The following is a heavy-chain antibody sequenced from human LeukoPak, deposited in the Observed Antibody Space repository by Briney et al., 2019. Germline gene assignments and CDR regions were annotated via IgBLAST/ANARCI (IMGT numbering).Heavy chain of an antibody. D-gene: IGHD1-26*01. CDR2: IYYSGST. CDR1: GGSISSSSYY. V-gene: IGHV4-39*01. Sequence: SETLSLTCTVSGGSISSSSYYWGWIRQPPGKGLEWIGSIYYSGSTYYNPSLKNRVTISVDTSKNQFSLKLSSVTAADTSVYYCARQKSGSYGLFDYWGQGTLVTVSS. CDR3: ARQKSGSYGLFDY. J-gene: IGHJ4*02.